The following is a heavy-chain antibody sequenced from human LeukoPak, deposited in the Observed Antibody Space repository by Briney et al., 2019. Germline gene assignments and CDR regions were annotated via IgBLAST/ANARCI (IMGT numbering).Heavy chain of an antibody. J-gene: IGHJ4*02. CDR1: GYSFTTYW. V-gene: IGHV5-51*01. D-gene: IGHD5-12*01. CDR3: ARREYTGYEHFDY. Sequence: GESLKISCQGSGYSFTTYWIGWVRQMPGKGLEWMGIIYPGDSDTRHNPSFQGQVTISADKSISTAYLQWSSLKASDTAMYYCARREYTGYEHFDYWGQGTLVTVSS. CDR2: IYPGDSDT.